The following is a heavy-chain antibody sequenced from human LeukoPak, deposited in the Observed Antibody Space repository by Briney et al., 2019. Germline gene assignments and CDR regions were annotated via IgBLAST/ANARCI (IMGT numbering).Heavy chain of an antibody. CDR1: GGSISSSSYY. CDR3: ARGRSSMVRGYYYYYMDV. CDR2: IYYSGST. J-gene: IGHJ6*03. Sequence: PSETLSLTCTVSGGSISSSSYYWSWIRQPPGKGLEWIGYIYYSGSTNYNPSLKSRVTISVDTSKNQFSLKLSSVTAADTAVYYCARGRSSMVRGYYYYYMDVWGKGTTVTISS. V-gene: IGHV4-61*01. D-gene: IGHD3-10*01.